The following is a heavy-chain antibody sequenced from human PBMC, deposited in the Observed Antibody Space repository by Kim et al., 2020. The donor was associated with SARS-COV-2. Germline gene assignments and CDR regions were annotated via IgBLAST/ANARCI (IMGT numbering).Heavy chain of an antibody. J-gene: IGHJ5*02. CDR2: INHSGST. V-gene: IGHV4-34*01. CDR3: ARGAFLKDYVWGSYRYSSNWFDP. CDR1: GGSFSGYY. Sequence: SETLSLTCAVYGGSFSGYYWSWIRQPPGKGLEWVGEINHSGSTNYNPSLKSRVTISVDTSKNQFSLKLSSVTAADTAVYYCARGAFLKDYVWGSYRYSSNWFDPWGQGTLVTVSS. D-gene: IGHD3-16*02.